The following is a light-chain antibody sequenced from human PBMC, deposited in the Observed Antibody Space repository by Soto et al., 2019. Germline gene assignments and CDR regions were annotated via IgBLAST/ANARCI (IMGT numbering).Light chain of an antibody. CDR2: ELS. CDR3: SSYAGNSRYV. J-gene: IGLJ1*01. CDR1: SSDVGRYNY. V-gene: IGLV2-8*01. Sequence: QSVLTQPPSASGSPGQSVTISCTGTSSDVGRYNYISWYQQRPGKAPKLIIYELSKRLSGVLDRRSGFKYGNTASLTVSGVRAEDEAEYYCSSYAGNSRYVFGTGTKVTVL.